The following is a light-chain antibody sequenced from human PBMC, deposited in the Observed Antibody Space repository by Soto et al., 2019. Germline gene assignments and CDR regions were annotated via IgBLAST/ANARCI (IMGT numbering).Light chain of an antibody. J-gene: IGKJ4*01. CDR3: EQYGDWPLT. CDR2: DTS. CDR1: QSVGNN. Sequence: EIVLTQSPATLSVSPGERATLSCRASQSVGNNFAWYQQKPGQAPRLLIFDTSTRATGVPARFSGSGSGPEFSLTISSLLSEDFSVYYCEQYGDWPLTFGGGAKVEIE. V-gene: IGKV3-15*01.